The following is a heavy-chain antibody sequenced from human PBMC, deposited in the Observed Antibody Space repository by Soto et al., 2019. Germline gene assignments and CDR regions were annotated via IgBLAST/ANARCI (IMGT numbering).Heavy chain of an antibody. D-gene: IGHD3-16*01. Sequence: DVQLLDSGGGLVQPGRSLRLSCAASGFTFSNYAMSWVRQAPGKGLEWVSTIRASGVTTFYADSARGRFTISRDNSKHTLSLQMNSLTADNTAIYYCAKGAIGGLDYWGQGTLVTVSS. V-gene: IGHV3-23*01. CDR3: AKGAIGGLDY. CDR2: IRASGVTT. CDR1: GFTFSNYA. J-gene: IGHJ4*02.